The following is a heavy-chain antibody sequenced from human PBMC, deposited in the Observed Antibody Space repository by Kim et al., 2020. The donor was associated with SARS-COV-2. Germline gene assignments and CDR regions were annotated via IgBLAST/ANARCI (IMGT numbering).Heavy chain of an antibody. J-gene: IGHJ5*02. CDR1: GYTFTGYY. D-gene: IGHD2-2*02. V-gene: IGHV1-2*02. CDR3: AREPVGYCSSTSCYRGGWFDP. Sequence: ASVKVSCKASGYTFTGYYMHWVRQAPGQGLEWMGWINPNSGGTNYAQKFQGRVTMTRDTSISTAYMELSRLRSDDTAVYYCAREPVGYCSSTSCYRGGWFDPWGQGTLVTVSS. CDR2: INPNSGGT.